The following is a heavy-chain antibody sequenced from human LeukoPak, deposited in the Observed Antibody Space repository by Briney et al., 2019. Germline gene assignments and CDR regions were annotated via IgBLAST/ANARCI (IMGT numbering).Heavy chain of an antibody. J-gene: IGHJ5*02. CDR1: GFTFSTYW. V-gene: IGHV3-74*01. Sequence: GGSLRLSCAASGFTFSTYWMHWVRQAPGKGLVWVSRINTDGNTISYADSVRGRFTISRDNAKNTLYLHMNSLRAEDTAVYYCARDHGVVEYWFDPWGQGTLVTVSS. CDR3: ARDHGVVEYWFDP. CDR2: INTDGNTI. D-gene: IGHD2-15*01.